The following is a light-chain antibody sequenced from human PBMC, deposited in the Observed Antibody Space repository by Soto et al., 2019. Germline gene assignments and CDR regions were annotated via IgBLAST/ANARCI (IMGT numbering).Light chain of an antibody. CDR1: QSVSSY. CDR2: DAS. Sequence: EIVLTQSPATLSLSPGERATLSCRASQSVSSYLAWYRQKPGQAPRLLIYDASNRATGIPARFSGSGSGTDFTLTISSPEPEDFAVYYCQQRSNWPPWTFGQGTKVEIK. J-gene: IGKJ1*01. CDR3: QQRSNWPPWT. V-gene: IGKV3-11*01.